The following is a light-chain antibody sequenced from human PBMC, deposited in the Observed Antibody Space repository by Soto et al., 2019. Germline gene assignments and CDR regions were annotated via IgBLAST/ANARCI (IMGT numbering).Light chain of an antibody. Sequence: DIQMTQSPSSLSASVGDRVTITCRASQSINTYLNWYQQKPGKAPNLLIYAASNLQSAVPSRFSGSGSGTDLTLDISGLQTEDIDTSYCQQSYGNPIYTFGQGTKLEIK. J-gene: IGKJ2*01. CDR1: QSINTY. CDR2: AAS. V-gene: IGKV1-39*01. CDR3: QQSYGNPIYT.